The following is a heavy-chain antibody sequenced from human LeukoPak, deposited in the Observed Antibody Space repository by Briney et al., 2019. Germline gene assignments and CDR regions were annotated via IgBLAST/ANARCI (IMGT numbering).Heavy chain of an antibody. CDR1: GGSISSSSYY. CDR2: IYYSGST. J-gene: IGHJ4*02. Sequence: SETLSLTCTVSGGSISSSSYYRGWIRQPPGKGLEWIGSIYYSGSTYYNPSLKSRVTISVDTSKNQFSLKLSSVTAADTAVYYCARDLQWLVLGYWGQGALVTVSS. D-gene: IGHD6-19*01. CDR3: ARDLQWLVLGY. V-gene: IGHV4-39*07.